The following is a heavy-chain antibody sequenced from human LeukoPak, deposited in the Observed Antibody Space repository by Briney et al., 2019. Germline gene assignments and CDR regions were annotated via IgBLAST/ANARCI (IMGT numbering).Heavy chain of an antibody. D-gene: IGHD5-24*01. Sequence: GGSLRLSCTASGFTFGDYAMSWVREAPGKGLEWVGFIRSKTYDGTTEYAASVKGRFTNSRDDSNSIAYLQMNSLKTDDRAVYYCTRVWLQFFDYWGQGTLVTVSS. CDR1: GFTFGDYA. CDR2: IRSKTYDGTT. CDR3: TRVWLQFFDY. V-gene: IGHV3-49*04. J-gene: IGHJ4*02.